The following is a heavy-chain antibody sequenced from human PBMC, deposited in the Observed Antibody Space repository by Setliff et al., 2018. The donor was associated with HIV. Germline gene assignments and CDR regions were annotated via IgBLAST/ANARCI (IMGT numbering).Heavy chain of an antibody. CDR3: ARETYYYDNPQYYYYYMDV. V-gene: IGHV1-18*01. J-gene: IGHJ6*03. CDR2: ISAYNGNT. Sequence: ASVKVSCKASGYTFTSYGISWVRQAPGQGLEWMGWISAYNGNTNYAQKLQGRVTMTTDTSTSTAYMELRSLRSEDTAVYYCARETYYYDNPQYYYYYMDVWGKGTTVTVSS. D-gene: IGHD3-22*01. CDR1: GYTFTSYG.